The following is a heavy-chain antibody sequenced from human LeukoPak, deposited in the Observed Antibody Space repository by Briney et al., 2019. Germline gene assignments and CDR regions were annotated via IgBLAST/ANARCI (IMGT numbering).Heavy chain of an antibody. D-gene: IGHD6-13*01. CDR2: ITPGTST. CDR1: GFTLSSYT. V-gene: IGHV3-21*01. Sequence: KSGGSLRLSCAASGFTLSSYTLNWVRQAPGKGLEWVASITPGTSTHYTDLLKGRFTISRDNAQNSLYLQMDSLRVEDTAVYYCARDKPGIAAPDVWGKGTTVIVSS. CDR3: ARDKPGIAAPDV. J-gene: IGHJ6*04.